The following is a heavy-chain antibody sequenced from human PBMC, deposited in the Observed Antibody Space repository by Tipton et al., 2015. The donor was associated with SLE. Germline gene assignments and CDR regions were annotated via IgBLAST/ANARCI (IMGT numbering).Heavy chain of an antibody. CDR2: VFNTWIT. Sequence: TLSLTCTVSGGSISSYYWSWIRQPPGKGLEWIGYVFNTWITSYNPSLKSRLTISVDTSKNQFSLKLSSVTAADTAVYYCARDARGSSHFDYWGQGTLVTVSS. J-gene: IGHJ4*02. CDR1: GGSISSYY. D-gene: IGHD2-15*01. V-gene: IGHV4-59*01. CDR3: ARDARGSSHFDY.